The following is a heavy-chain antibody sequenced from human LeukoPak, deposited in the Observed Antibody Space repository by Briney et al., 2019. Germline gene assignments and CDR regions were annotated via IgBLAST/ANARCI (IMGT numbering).Heavy chain of an antibody. Sequence: GASVKVSCKASGYTFTGYYMHWVRQAPGQGLEWMGWINPNSGGTNYAQNFQGRVTMIRDTPISTAYMELSRLRSDDTAVYYCARDVGEYCSSTNCYASHYWGQGTLVTVSS. CDR3: ARDVGEYCSSTNCYASHY. D-gene: IGHD2-2*01. J-gene: IGHJ4*02. CDR2: INPNSGGT. CDR1: GYTFTGYY. V-gene: IGHV1-2*02.